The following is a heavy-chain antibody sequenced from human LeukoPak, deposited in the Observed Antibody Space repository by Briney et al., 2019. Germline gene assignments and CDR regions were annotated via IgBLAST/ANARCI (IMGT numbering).Heavy chain of an antibody. V-gene: IGHV4-34*01. Sequence: SETLSLTCAVYGGSFSGYYWSWIRQPPGKGLEWIGEINHSGSTNYNPSLKSRVTISVDTSKNQFSLKLSSVTAADTAVYYYARGLRYSFGHHANDYWGQGTLVTVSS. CDR1: GGSFSGYY. D-gene: IGHD5-18*01. CDR3: ARGLRYSFGHHANDY. J-gene: IGHJ4*02. CDR2: INHSGST.